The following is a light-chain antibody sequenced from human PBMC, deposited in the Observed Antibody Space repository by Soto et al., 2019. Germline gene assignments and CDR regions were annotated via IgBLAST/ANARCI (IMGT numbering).Light chain of an antibody. CDR3: QQYNSYSRT. CDR1: QGINSW. CDR2: AAS. J-gene: IGKJ1*01. Sequence: DIQMTQSPSSVSASVGDRVTMTCRASQGINSWLAWYQQKPGKAPKLLIYAASTLQSGVPSRFSGSGSGTEFTLTISSLQPDDFATYYCQQYNSYSRTFGQGTKVDIK. V-gene: IGKV1D-16*01.